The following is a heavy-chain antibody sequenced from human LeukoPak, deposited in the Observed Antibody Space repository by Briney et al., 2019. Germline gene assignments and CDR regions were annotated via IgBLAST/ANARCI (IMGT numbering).Heavy chain of an antibody. CDR3: ARQKCTSASCLTKNAFDV. CDR1: GSISSYY. D-gene: IGHD2-2*01. CDR2: IYTSGTT. Sequence: SETLSLTCTVSGSISSYYWSWIRQPPGKGLEWIGYIYTSGTTNYNPSLQSRVTISVDTSKNQFFLDLSSVTAADSAVYYCARQKCTSASCLTKNAFDVWGQGTMVTVSS. J-gene: IGHJ3*01. V-gene: IGHV4-4*09.